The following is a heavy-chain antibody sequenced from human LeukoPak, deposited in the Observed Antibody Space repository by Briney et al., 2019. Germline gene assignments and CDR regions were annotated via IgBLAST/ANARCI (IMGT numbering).Heavy chain of an antibody. J-gene: IGHJ4*02. CDR1: GYTFTGYY. CDR3: ARSGRSGSYYFWFDY. V-gene: IGHV1-2*02. CDR2: INPNSGGT. Sequence: ASVKVSCKASGYTFTGYYMHWVRQAPGQGLEWTGWINPNSGGTNYAQKFQGRVTMTRDTSISTAYMELSRLRSDDTAVYYCARSGRSGSYYFWFDYWGQGTLVTVSS. D-gene: IGHD1-26*01.